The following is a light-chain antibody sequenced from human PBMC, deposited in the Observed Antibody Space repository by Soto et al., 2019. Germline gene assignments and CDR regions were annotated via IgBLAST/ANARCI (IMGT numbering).Light chain of an antibody. CDR2: GAS. CDR3: QQYGSSPPLT. CDR1: QSISSSF. Sequence: IWLTQSPGKLSLSPGERATLSCRASQSISSSFLAWYQQKPGQAPRLLIYGASSRGTGIPDRFSGSGSGTDFTLTISRLEPEDFAVYYCQQYGSSPPLTFGGGTKVEIK. V-gene: IGKV3-20*01. J-gene: IGKJ4*01.